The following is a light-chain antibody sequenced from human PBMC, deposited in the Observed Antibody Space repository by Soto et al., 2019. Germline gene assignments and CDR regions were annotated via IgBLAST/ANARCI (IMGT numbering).Light chain of an antibody. CDR3: LQHSDYPLT. V-gene: IGKV1-17*03. J-gene: IGKJ5*01. Sequence: DIQMTQSPSAMSASVGDRVTITCRASQGISKYLARFQQKPGKVPKRLIYDASSLQSGGPSRFSGSGSGTHFTLTISTLQPEDFATYYCLQHSDYPLTLGQGTRLESK. CDR2: DAS. CDR1: QGISKY.